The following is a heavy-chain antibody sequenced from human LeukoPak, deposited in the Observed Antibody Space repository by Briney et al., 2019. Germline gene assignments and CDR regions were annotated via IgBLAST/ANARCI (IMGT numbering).Heavy chain of an antibody. CDR2: INHSGST. V-gene: IGHV4-34*01. Sequence: PSETLSLTCAVYGGSFSGYYWSWIRQPPGKGLEWIGEINHSGSTNYNPSLKSRVTISVDTSKNQFSLKLSSVTAADTAVYYCARGDLIYGYWGQGTLVTVSS. CDR1: GGSFSGYY. CDR3: ARGDLIYGY. D-gene: IGHD2-2*02. J-gene: IGHJ4*02.